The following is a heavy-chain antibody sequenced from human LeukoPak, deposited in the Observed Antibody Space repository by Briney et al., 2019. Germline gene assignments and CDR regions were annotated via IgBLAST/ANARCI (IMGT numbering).Heavy chain of an antibody. CDR1: GDSISSYY. D-gene: IGHD6-6*01. CDR3: ARLTRLSTSPDRYYLDY. V-gene: IGHV4-4*09. CDR2: IYTSGGT. Sequence: SETLSLTCTVSGDSISSYYWSWIRQPPGKGLEWIGYIYTSGGTNYIPSLKGRVIISIDTSKNQFSLKLSSVTAADSAVYYCARLTRLSTSPDRYYLDYWGQGTLVTVSS. J-gene: IGHJ4*02.